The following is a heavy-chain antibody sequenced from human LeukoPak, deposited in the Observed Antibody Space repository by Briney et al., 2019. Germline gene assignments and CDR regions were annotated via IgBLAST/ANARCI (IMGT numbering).Heavy chain of an antibody. CDR1: GGTFSSYA. Sequence: ASVKVSCKASGGTFSSYAISWVRQAPGQGLEWMGIINPSGGSTSYAQKFQGRVTMTRDMSTSTVYMELSSLRSEDTAVYYCAREGCSTSCGGSWHYYMDVWGKGTTVTVSS. CDR3: AREGCSTSCGGSWHYYMDV. CDR2: INPSGGST. D-gene: IGHD2-2*01. J-gene: IGHJ6*03. V-gene: IGHV1-46*01.